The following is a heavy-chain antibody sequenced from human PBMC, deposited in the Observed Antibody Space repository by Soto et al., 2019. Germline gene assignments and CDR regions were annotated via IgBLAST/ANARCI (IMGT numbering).Heavy chain of an antibody. Sequence: EVQLVESGGGLVQPGGSLRLSCAASGFTFSSYSMNWVRQAPGKGLEWVSYISSSSSTIYYEDSVKGRFTISRDNDKNSLYLQMNSLRDEDTAVYYCARDHKQQLVYYYYGMDVWGQGTTVTVSS. J-gene: IGHJ6*02. V-gene: IGHV3-48*02. D-gene: IGHD6-13*01. CDR1: GFTFSSYS. CDR3: ARDHKQQLVYYYYGMDV. CDR2: ISSSSSTI.